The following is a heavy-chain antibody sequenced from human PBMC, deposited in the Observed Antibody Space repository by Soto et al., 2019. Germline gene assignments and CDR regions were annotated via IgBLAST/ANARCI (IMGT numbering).Heavy chain of an antibody. D-gene: IGHD3-16*01. Sequence: QVQLVESGGGVVQPGRSLRLSCAASGFTFSSYGMHWVRQAPGKGLEWVAFIWHDGGNKFYAEYVKGRFTISRDNSKNTLYLQMTILSAEDTAMYYCARDGDVNTGFGKDYWGQGTLVTVSS. J-gene: IGHJ4*02. CDR1: GFTFSSYG. CDR3: ARDGDVNTGFGKDY. CDR2: IWHDGGNK. V-gene: IGHV3-33*01.